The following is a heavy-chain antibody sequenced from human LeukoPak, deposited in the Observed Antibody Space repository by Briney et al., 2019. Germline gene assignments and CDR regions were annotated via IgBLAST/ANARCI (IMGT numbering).Heavy chain of an antibody. D-gene: IGHD1-26*01. CDR3: ARVSGQEDFGY. CDR2: ISSSSSYI. Sequence: GGSLRLSCAASGFTFSSYSMNWVRQAPGKGLEWVSSISSSSSYIYYADSVKGRFIISRDNAKNSLYLQMNSLRAEDTAVYYCARVSGQEDFGYWGQGTLVTVSS. J-gene: IGHJ4*02. CDR1: GFTFSSYS. V-gene: IGHV3-21*01.